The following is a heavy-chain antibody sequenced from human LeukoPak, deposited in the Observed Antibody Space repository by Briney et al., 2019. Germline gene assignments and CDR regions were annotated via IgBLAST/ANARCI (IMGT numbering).Heavy chain of an antibody. Sequence: GGSLRLSCAASGFTFASHAMTWVRQAPGKGLEWVSSISATDGSTYYADSVRGRFTISRDNSKNTLFLQLNSLGAEDTALYYCVACESASCYGDRFDPWGQGTLVTVSS. V-gene: IGHV3-23*01. D-gene: IGHD2-2*01. CDR3: VACESASCYGDRFDP. J-gene: IGHJ5*02. CDR2: ISATDGST. CDR1: GFTFASHA.